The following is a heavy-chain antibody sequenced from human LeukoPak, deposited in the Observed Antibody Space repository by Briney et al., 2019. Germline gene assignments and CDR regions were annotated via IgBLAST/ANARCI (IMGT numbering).Heavy chain of an antibody. CDR2: IVVGSGNT. V-gene: IGHV1-58*02. CDR1: GFTFTSSA. J-gene: IGHJ5*02. D-gene: IGHD3-22*01. Sequence: SVKVSCKASGFTFTSSAMQWVRQARGQRLEWIGWIVVGSGNTNYAQKFQERVTITRDMSTSTAYMELSSLRSEDTAVYYCARSHYDSSGYYVPWGQGTLVTVSP. CDR3: ARSHYDSSGYYVP.